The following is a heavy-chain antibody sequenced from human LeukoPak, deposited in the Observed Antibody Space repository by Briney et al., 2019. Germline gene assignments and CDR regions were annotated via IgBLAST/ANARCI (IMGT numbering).Heavy chain of an antibody. J-gene: IGHJ4*02. V-gene: IGHV3-7*01. CDR1: GFTFSSFW. CDR2: IKQDGSEK. Sequence: GGSLRLSCAASGFTFSSFWMTWVRQAPGKGLEWVANIKQDGSEKYYVDSVKGRFTISRDNAKNSLYLQMNSLRAEDTAVYYCELYSSSVYFDYWGQGTLVTVSS. CDR3: ELYSSSVYFDY. D-gene: IGHD6-6*01.